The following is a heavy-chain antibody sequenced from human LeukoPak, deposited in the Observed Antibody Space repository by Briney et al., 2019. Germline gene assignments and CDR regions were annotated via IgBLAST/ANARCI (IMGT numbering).Heavy chain of an antibody. Sequence: PGRSLRLSCAASGFTSSSYGMHWVRQAPGKGLEWVAVISYDGSNKYYADSVEGRFTISRDNSKNTLYLQMNSLRAEDTAVYYCAKGRTVAGIYFDYWGQGTLVTVSS. CDR3: AKGRTVAGIYFDY. D-gene: IGHD6-19*01. J-gene: IGHJ4*02. CDR2: ISYDGSNK. CDR1: GFTSSSYG. V-gene: IGHV3-30*18.